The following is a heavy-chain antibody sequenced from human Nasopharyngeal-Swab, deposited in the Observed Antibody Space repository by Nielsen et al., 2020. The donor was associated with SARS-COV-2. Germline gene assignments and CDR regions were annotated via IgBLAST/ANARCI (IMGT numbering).Heavy chain of an antibody. V-gene: IGHV4-39*01. CDR3: ARHRGIYYYYYGMDV. J-gene: IGHJ6*02. CDR1: GGSISSSSYY. Sequence: SETLSLTCTVSGGSISSSSYYWGWIRQPPGKGLEWIGSIYYSGSTSYNPSLKSRVTIAVDTSKNQFSLKLSSVTAADTAVYYCARHRGIYYYYYGMDVWGQGTTVTVSS. CDR2: IYYSGST. D-gene: IGHD3-10*01.